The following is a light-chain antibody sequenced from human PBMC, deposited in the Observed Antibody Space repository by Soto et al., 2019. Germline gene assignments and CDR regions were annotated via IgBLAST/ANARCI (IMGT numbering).Light chain of an antibody. CDR3: QQSYSSPWT. Sequence: DIQMTQSPSSLSASVGDRVTITCRASQTITNYLNWYQQKPGKAPKLLIYAASTLLSGVPSRFTGGGSGTDFTLTIDSLQPEDFATYVWQQSYSSPWTFGQGTKVEI. V-gene: IGKV1-39*01. J-gene: IGKJ1*01. CDR2: AAS. CDR1: QTITNY.